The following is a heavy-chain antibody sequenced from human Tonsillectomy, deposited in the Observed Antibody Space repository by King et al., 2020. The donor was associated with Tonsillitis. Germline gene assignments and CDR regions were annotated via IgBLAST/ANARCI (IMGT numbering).Heavy chain of an antibody. Sequence: LQLQESGPGLVKASETLSLTCTVSGGSISSSRYYWGWIRQPPGKGLEWIGSTHYNGSTHYNGSTYYNPSLKSRFTISVDTSKDQFSLRLSSVTAADTAVYYCARHWGGPYYFDYWGQGTLVTVSS. CDR1: GGSISSSRYY. D-gene: IGHD3-16*01. V-gene: IGHV4-39*01. J-gene: IGHJ4*02. CDR3: ARHWGGPYYFDY. CDR2: THYNGSTHYNGST.